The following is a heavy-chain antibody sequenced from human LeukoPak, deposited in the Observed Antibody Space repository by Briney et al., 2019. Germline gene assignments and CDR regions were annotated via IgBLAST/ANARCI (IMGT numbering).Heavy chain of an antibody. CDR2: IGTSSGYI. D-gene: IGHD5-18*01. Sequence: GGSLRPSCAASGFTFSSYSMKWVRQAPGKGLEWVSFIGTSSGYIYYADSVKGRFTISRDNAKNSLYLQMNSLRAEDTAMYYCARGYSYGYSYYYYMDVWGQGTTVTVSS. J-gene: IGHJ6*02. CDR1: GFTFSSYS. V-gene: IGHV3-21*01. CDR3: ARGYSYGYSYYYYMDV.